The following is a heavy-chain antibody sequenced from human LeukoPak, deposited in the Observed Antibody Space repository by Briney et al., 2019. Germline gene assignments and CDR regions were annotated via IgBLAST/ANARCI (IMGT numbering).Heavy chain of an antibody. CDR2: IIPLLGIA. D-gene: IGHD6-19*01. J-gene: IGHJ4*02. CDR1: VGTFSSYA. V-gene: IGHV1-69*04. CDR3: ARGDPSSGLYSY. Sequence: GGSVKVSCKPSVGTFSSYAISWVRQAPGQGLEWMGTIIPLLGIANYAQKFQGRVTITADKSTSTAYMVLSSLRSEDTAVYYCARGDPSSGLYSYWGQGTLVTVSS.